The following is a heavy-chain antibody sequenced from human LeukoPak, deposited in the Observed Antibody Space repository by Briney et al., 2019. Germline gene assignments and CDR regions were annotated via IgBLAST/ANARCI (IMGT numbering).Heavy chain of an antibody. CDR1: GGTFSSYA. CDR2: IIPIFGTA. Sequence: GASVKVSCKASGGTFSSYAISWVRQAPGQGLEWMGGIIPIFGTANYAQKFQGRVTITADESTSTAYMELSSLRSEDTAVYYCARSEDCSSTSCSGWRRVYYMDVWGKGTTVTVSS. CDR3: ARSEDCSSTSCSGWRRVYYMDV. J-gene: IGHJ6*03. V-gene: IGHV1-69*13. D-gene: IGHD2-2*01.